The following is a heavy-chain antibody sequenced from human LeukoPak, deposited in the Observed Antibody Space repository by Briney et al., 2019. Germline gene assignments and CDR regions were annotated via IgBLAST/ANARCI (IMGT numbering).Heavy chain of an antibody. V-gene: IGHV3-21*01. CDR3: ARVGSRITTDRYFDY. CDR2: ISSSSSYI. Sequence: GGSLRLSCAASGFTFSSYSMNWVRQAPGKGLEWVSSISSSSSYIYYADSVKGRFTISRDNAKNSLYLQMNSLRAEDTAVYYCARVGSRITTDRYFDYWGQGTLVTVSS. D-gene: IGHD3-22*01. CDR1: GFTFSSYS. J-gene: IGHJ4*02.